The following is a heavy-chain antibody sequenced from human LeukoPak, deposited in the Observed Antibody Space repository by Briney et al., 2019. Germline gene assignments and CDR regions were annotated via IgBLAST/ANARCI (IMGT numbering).Heavy chain of an antibody. CDR1: GYTFTSYG. V-gene: IGHV1-18*01. CDR3: ARDFPRGDDSSGYYPSPFDY. Sequence: AIVKVSCKASGYTFTSYGISWVRQAPGQGLEWMGWISAYNGNTNYAQKLQGRVTMTTDTSTSTVYMELRSLRSDDTAVYYCARDFPRGDDSSGYYPSPFDYWGQGTLVTVSS. J-gene: IGHJ4*02. CDR2: ISAYNGNT. D-gene: IGHD3-22*01.